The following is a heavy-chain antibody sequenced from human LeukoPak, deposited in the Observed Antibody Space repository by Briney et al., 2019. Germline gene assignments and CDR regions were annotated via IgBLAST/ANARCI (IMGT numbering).Heavy chain of an antibody. Sequence: GASVKVSCKASGYTFTDYYLHWVRLAPGQGLEWMGCINPDSGGTNYAQKFQGRVTVTRDTSLSTAYMELSRLISDDTAVYYCARQTNGEMATKNWFDPWGQGTLVTVSS. V-gene: IGHV1-2*02. CDR1: GYTFTDYY. J-gene: IGHJ5*02. CDR3: ARQTNGEMATKNWFDP. D-gene: IGHD5-24*01. CDR2: INPDSGGT.